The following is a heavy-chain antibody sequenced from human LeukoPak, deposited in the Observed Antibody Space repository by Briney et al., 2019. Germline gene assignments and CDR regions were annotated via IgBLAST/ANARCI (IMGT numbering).Heavy chain of an antibody. V-gene: IGHV4-31*03. Sequence: SETLSLTCTVSGGSIGSGGYYWSWIRQHPGKGLEWIGYIYYSGSTYYNPSLKSRVTISVDTSKNQFSLKLSSVTAADTAVYYCARGRDGYNYHFDYWGQGTLVTVSS. D-gene: IGHD5-24*01. J-gene: IGHJ4*02. CDR2: IYYSGST. CDR1: GGSIGSGGYY. CDR3: ARGRDGYNYHFDY.